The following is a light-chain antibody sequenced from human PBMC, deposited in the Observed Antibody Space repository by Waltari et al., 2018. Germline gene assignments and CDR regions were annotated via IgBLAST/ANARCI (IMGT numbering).Light chain of an antibody. CDR3: QQCNNSPPT. J-gene: IGKJ1*01. Sequence: EIVLKQSPDTLSLSPGEGATLYCRASQSVSSQLVWYQQKRGQAHRLLIYDASNRSTGIPARFSGSGSGTDFTLTISSLEPEDFAFYYCQQCNNSPPTFGQGTKVEIK. V-gene: IGKV3-11*01. CDR1: QSVSSQ. CDR2: DAS.